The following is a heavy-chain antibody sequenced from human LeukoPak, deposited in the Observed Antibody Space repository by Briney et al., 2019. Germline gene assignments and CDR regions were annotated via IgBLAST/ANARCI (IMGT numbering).Heavy chain of an antibody. CDR1: GLPFGSYW. D-gene: IGHD3-22*01. Sequence: GGSWGLPCEASGLPFGSYWMHWVRQAPGKGLVWVSRIIGDGGTTSYADSVKGRFAISRDNAKNTLYLQMNSLRAEDTAVYYCARGSTDTYYYDSSGYYSEYFQHWGQGTLVTVSS. V-gene: IGHV3-74*01. CDR2: IIGDGGTT. CDR3: ARGSTDTYYYDSSGYYSEYFQH. J-gene: IGHJ1*01.